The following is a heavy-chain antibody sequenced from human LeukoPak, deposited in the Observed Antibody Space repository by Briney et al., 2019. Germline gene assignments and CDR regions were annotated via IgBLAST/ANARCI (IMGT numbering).Heavy chain of an antibody. J-gene: IGHJ6*03. CDR2: ISGSGGST. CDR3: AKANIADYYYYYMDV. D-gene: IGHD6-13*01. Sequence: GALRLSCAASGFTFSSYAMSWVRQAPGKGLEWVSAISGSGGSTYYADSVKCRFTISRDNSKNTLYLQMNSLRAEDTAVYYCAKANIADYYYYYMDVWGKGTTVTVSS. V-gene: IGHV3-23*01. CDR1: GFTFSSYA.